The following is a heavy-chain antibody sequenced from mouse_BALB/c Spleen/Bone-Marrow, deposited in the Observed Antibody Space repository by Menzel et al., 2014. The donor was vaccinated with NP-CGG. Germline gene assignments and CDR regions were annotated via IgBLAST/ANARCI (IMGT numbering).Heavy chain of an antibody. CDR1: GFTFSSYG. V-gene: IGHV5-6-3*01. CDR3: ARPYRYYFDY. J-gene: IGHJ2*01. CDR2: INSNGGST. D-gene: IGHD2-14*01. Sequence: EVQLVESGGGLVQPGGSLKLSCAASGFTFSSYGMSWVRQTPDKRLELVATINSNGGSTYYPDSVKGRFTISRDNAKNTLYLQMSSLKSEDTAMYYCARPYRYYFDYWGQGTTLTVSS.